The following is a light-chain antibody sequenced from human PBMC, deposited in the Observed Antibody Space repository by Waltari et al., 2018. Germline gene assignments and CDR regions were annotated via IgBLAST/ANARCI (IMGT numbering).Light chain of an antibody. Sequence: QLVLTQSPSASASLGASVKLTCTLSSGHSSNVVAWLQQRPDKGPRYLMKVNSDGSHTKGDEIPDRFSGSSSGAERYLTISSLQSEDEADYFCQTGGHGTWVFGGGTKLTVL. CDR1: SGHSSNV. V-gene: IGLV4-69*01. CDR3: QTGGHGTWV. J-gene: IGLJ3*02. CDR2: VNSDGSH.